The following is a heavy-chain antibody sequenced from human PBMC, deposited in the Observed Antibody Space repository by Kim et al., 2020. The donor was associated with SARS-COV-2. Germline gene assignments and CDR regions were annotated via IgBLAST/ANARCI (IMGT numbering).Heavy chain of an antibody. J-gene: IGHJ6*02. Sequence: KGRVTISGDNSKNTLSLQMNSLRAEDTAVYYCAKATDSGSYYSYYYYGMDVWGQGTTVTVSS. V-gene: IGHV3-23*01. CDR3: AKATDSGSYYSYYYYGMDV. D-gene: IGHD1-26*01.